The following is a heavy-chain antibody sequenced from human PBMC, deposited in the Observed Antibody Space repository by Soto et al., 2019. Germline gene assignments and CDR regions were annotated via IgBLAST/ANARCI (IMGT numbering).Heavy chain of an antibody. CDR2: IYYSGST. J-gene: IGHJ4*02. Sequence: SETLSLTCTVSGGSISSSSYYWGWIRQPPGKGLEWIGSIYYSGSTYYNPSLKSRVTISVDTSKNQFSLKLSSVTAADTAVYYCARHAQHSSGWYTFDYWGQGTLVTVSS. V-gene: IGHV4-39*01. CDR1: GGSISSSSYY. D-gene: IGHD6-19*01. CDR3: ARHAQHSSGWYTFDY.